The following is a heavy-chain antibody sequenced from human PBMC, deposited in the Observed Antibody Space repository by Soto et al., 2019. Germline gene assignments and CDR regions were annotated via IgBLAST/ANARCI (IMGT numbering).Heavy chain of an antibody. J-gene: IGHJ4*02. CDR1: GFTFSRYS. D-gene: IGHD3-22*01. CDR3: ARDLYYYDSSGYLDY. CDR2: ISSSSSYI. V-gene: IGHV3-21*01. Sequence: SGGSLRLSCAASGFTFSRYSMNWVRQAPGKGLEWVSSISSSSSYIYYADSVKGRFTISRDNAKNSLYLQMNSLRAEDTAVYYCARDLYYYDSSGYLDYWGQGTLVTVSS.